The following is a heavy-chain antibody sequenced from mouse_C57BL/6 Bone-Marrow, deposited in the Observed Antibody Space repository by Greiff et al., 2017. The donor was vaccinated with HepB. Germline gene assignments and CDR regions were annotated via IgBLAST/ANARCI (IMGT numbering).Heavy chain of an antibody. CDR3: AKEGITTGRRLSFDY. J-gene: IGHJ2*01. Sequence: VQLQQSGPGLVKPSPSLSLTCSVTGYSITSGYYWNWIRQFPGNKLEWLGYISYDGSNNYNPSLKNRISITRDTSKNQFFLKLNSVTTEDTATYYCAKEGITTGRRLSFDYWGQGTTLTVSS. CDR1: GYSITSGYY. CDR2: ISYDGSN. D-gene: IGHD1-1*01. V-gene: IGHV3-6*01.